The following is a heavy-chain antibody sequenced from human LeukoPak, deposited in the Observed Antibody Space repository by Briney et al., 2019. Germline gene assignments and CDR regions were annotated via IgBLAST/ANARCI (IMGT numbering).Heavy chain of an antibody. CDR2: ISNNGGYT. Sequence: GGSLGLSCAASGFTLSSYTVNWVRQAPGKGLEWVSAISNNGGYTYYADSVQGRFTISRDNSKSTLCLQMNSLRAEDTAVYYCAKQLGYCSDGSCYFPYWGQGTLVTVSS. V-gene: IGHV3-23*01. CDR3: AKQLGYCSDGSCYFPY. CDR1: GFTLSSYT. J-gene: IGHJ4*02. D-gene: IGHD2-15*01.